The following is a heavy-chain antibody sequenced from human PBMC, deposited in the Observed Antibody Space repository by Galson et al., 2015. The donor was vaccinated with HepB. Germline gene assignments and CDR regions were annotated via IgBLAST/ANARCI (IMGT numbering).Heavy chain of an antibody. CDR1: GFPFSNAW. D-gene: IGHD3-22*01. V-gene: IGHV3-15*01. CDR3: TTNTYYYDSSGYPDDY. CDR2: IKSKTDGGTT. Sequence: SLRLSCAASGFPFSNAWMSWVRQAPGKGLEWVGRIKSKTDGGTTDYAAPVKGRFTISRDDSKNTLYLQMNSLKTEDTAVYYCTTNTYYYDSSGYPDDYWGQGTLVTVSS. J-gene: IGHJ4*02.